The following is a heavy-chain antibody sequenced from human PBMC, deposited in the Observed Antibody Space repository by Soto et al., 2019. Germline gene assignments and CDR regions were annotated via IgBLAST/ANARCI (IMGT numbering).Heavy chain of an antibody. CDR2: ISSSGSTR. Sequence: GGSLRLSCAASAFTFSSDGMNWVRQAPGKGLEWVSYISSSGSTRYYADSVKGRFTISRDNAKNSLYLQMNSLRAEDTAVYYCARDDGYKRYWGQGTPVTVAS. J-gene: IGHJ4*02. V-gene: IGHV3-48*03. CDR3: ARDDGYKRY. D-gene: IGHD5-12*01. CDR1: AFTFSSDG.